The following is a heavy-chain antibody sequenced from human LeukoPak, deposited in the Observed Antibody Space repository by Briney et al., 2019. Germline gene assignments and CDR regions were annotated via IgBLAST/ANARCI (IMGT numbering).Heavy chain of an antibody. J-gene: IGHJ5*02. V-gene: IGHV4-39*07. CDR2: IYYSGST. D-gene: IGHD5-18*01. CDR1: GASISTSAYY. Sequence: PSETLSLTCTVSGASISTSAYYWGWIRQPPGKGLDWIGNIYYSGSTYYNPSLKSRVTISVDTSKNQFSLKLSSVTAADTAVYYCARGRYRFDPWGQGTLVTVSS. CDR3: ARGRYRFDP.